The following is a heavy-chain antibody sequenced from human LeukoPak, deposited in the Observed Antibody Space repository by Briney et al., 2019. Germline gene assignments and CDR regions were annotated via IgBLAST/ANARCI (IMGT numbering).Heavy chain of an antibody. V-gene: IGHV1-8*02. Sequence: GASVKVSCKASGYTFTSYGISWVRQAPGQGLEWMGWMNPNSGNTGYAQKFQGRVTMTRNTSISTAYMELSSLRSEDTAVYYCASNWARGSSGWYRWGQGTLVTVSS. J-gene: IGHJ4*02. D-gene: IGHD6-19*01. CDR1: GYTFTSYG. CDR3: ASNWARGSSGWYR. CDR2: MNPNSGNT.